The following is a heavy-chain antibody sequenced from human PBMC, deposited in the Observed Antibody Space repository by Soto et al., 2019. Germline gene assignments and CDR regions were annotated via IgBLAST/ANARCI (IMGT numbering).Heavy chain of an antibody. V-gene: IGHV3-11*01. J-gene: IGHJ4*02. Sequence: TGGSLRLSCAASGFTFSDYYMSWIRQAPGKGLEWISYISSDSATIYYADSVKGRFTISRDNSQNTLFLQMDDLTVEDTATYYCAPRGGQGIGVTVSS. CDR1: GFTFSDYY. CDR2: ISSDSATI. CDR3: APR.